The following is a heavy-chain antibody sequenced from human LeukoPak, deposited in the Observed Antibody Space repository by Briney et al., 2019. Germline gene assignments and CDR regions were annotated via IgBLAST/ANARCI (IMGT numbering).Heavy chain of an antibody. V-gene: IGHV3-43D*03. CDR1: GFTFDDYA. CDR2: ISWDGGST. D-gene: IGHD3-22*01. J-gene: IGHJ4*02. Sequence: GRSLRLSCAASGFTFDDYAMHWVRQAPAAGLELVSLISWDGGSTYYADSVKGRFTISRDNSKNSLYLQMNSLRAEDTALYYCAKDIYDSSGYYFDYWGQGTLVTVSS. CDR3: AKDIYDSSGYYFDY.